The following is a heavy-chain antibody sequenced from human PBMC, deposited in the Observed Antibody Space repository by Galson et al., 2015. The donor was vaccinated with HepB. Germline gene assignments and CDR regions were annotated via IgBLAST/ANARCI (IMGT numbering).Heavy chain of an antibody. D-gene: IGHD1-26*01. CDR2: VSNDGGAP. J-gene: IGHJ4*02. CDR1: GFTFSGYA. Sequence: LRLSCAASGFTFSGYAMSWVRQAPGTGLEWVSTVSNDGGAPYYADFVKGRFTISRDNSKNTLYLQMNSLRAEDTAVYYCLMGYYFDYWGQGTLVTVSS. V-gene: IGHV3-23*01. CDR3: LMGYYFDY.